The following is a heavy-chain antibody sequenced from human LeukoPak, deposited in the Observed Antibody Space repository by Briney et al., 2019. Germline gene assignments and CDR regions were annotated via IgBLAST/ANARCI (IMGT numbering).Heavy chain of an antibody. D-gene: IGHD2/OR15-2a*01. CDR3: ARDPIVQAGYYYGMDV. Sequence: ASLKVSCKASGYTFTGYYLHWVRQAPGQGLEWMGWINPDSGGRNYAQKFKGRVTMTRDTSISTAYMELSGLRSDDTAVYYCARDPIVQAGYYYGMDVWGQGTAVTVSS. V-gene: IGHV1-2*02. J-gene: IGHJ6*02. CDR2: INPDSGGR. CDR1: GYTFTGYY.